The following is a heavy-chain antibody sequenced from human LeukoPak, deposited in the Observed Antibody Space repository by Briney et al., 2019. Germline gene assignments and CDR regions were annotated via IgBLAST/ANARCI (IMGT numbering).Heavy chain of an antibody. D-gene: IGHD3-22*01. CDR3: ARDWLYYDSSGYSHHAFDI. V-gene: IGHV4-39*07. J-gene: IGHJ3*02. Sequence: SETLSLTCTVSGGSISSSSYYWGWIRQPPGKGLEWIGSIYYSGSTNYNPSLKSRVTISVDTSKNQFSLKLSSVTAADTAVYYCARDWLYYDSSGYSHHAFDIWGQGTMVTVSS. CDR2: IYYSGST. CDR1: GGSISSSSYY.